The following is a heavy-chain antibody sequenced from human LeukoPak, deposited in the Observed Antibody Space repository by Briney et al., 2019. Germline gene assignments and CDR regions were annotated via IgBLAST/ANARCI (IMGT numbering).Heavy chain of an antibody. CDR3: ARGVAAAGPDYYYYYMDV. CDR1: GGSFSGYY. D-gene: IGHD6-13*01. CDR2: INHNGST. J-gene: IGHJ6*03. V-gene: IGHV4-34*01. Sequence: PSETLSLTCAVYGGSFSGYYWSWIRQPPGKGLEWIGEINHNGSTNYNPSLKSRVTISVDTSKNQFSLKLSSVTAADTAVYYCARGVAAAGPDYYYYYMDVWGKGTTVTVSS.